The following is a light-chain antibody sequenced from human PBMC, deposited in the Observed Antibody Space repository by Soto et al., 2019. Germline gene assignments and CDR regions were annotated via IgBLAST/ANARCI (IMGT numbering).Light chain of an antibody. CDR1: RSDVGGYNY. CDR2: EVT. Sequence: QSALTQPASASGSPGQSVTISCTGTRSDVGGYNYVSWYQQHPGKAPKLMIYEVTKRPSGVPDRFSGSRSGNTASLTVSGLQAEDEADYYCSSYAGSNWVFGGGTKLTVL. CDR3: SSYAGSNWV. V-gene: IGLV2-8*01. J-gene: IGLJ3*02.